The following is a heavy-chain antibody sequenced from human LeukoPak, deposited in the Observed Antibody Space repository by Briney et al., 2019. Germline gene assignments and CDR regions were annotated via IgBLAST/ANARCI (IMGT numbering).Heavy chain of an antibody. J-gene: IGHJ6*02. CDR1: GGSIRSSSYD. CDR2: LYYSGST. D-gene: IGHD1-26*01. V-gene: IGHV4-39*07. Sequence: SETLSLTCTVSGGSIRSSSYDWGWIRQPPGKGLEWIANLYYSGSTYYNPSLKSRVTISVDTSKNQFSLKLSSVTAADTAVYYCARDPSGSSGRRYYYYGMDVWGQGTTVTVSS. CDR3: ARDPSGSSGRRYYYYGMDV.